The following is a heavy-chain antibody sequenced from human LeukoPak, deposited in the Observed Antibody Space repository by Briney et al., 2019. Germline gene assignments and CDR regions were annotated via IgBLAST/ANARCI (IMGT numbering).Heavy chain of an antibody. D-gene: IGHD5-12*01. CDR2: INPNSGGT. J-gene: IGHJ4*02. CDR1: GYTFTGYY. CDR3: ARDLVDIVATTYVAFDY. Sequence: ASVKVSCKASGYTFTGYYMNWVRQAPGQGLEWMGWINPNSGGTNYAQKFQGRVTMTRDTSISTAYMELSRLRSDDPAVYYCARDLVDIVATTYVAFDYWGQGTLVTVSS. V-gene: IGHV1-2*02.